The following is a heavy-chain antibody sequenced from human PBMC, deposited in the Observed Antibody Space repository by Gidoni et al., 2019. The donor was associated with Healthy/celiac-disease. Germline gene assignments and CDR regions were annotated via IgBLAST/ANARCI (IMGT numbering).Heavy chain of an antibody. Sequence: EVQLLESGGGLVQPGGSLRLSCAASGFTFSSYAMSWVCQAPGKGLEWVSAISGSGGSTYYADSVKGRFTISRDNSKNTLYLQMNSLRAEDTAVYYCANSPLLEMATITEDAFDIWGQGTMVTVSS. CDR1: GFTFSSYA. CDR2: ISGSGGST. CDR3: ANSPLLEMATITEDAFDI. D-gene: IGHD5-12*01. J-gene: IGHJ3*02. V-gene: IGHV3-23*01.